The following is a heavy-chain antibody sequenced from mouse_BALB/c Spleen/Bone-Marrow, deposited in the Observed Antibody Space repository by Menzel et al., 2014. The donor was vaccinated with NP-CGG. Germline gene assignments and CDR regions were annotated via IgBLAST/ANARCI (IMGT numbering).Heavy chain of an antibody. V-gene: IGHV4-1*02. CDR3: AKNYYDGYVAY. Sequence: EVKLVESGGGLVQPGGSLKLSCAASGFDFSRYWMTWVRQAPGKGLEWIGEINPASSTINYTPSLKDKFIISRDNAKNTLYLQMSKVRSEDTALYYCAKNYYDGYVAYWGQGTLVTVSA. D-gene: IGHD1-2*01. CDR2: INPASSTI. CDR1: GFDFSRYW. J-gene: IGHJ3*01.